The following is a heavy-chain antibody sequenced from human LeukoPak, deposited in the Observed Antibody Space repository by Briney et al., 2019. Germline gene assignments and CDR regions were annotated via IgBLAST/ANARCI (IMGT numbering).Heavy chain of an antibody. CDR2: INSDGSTT. D-gene: IGHD6-19*01. Sequence: GGSLRLSCAASGFTFSNYWMHWVRQAPGKGLVWVSRINSDGSTTNYADSVKGRFTISRDNAKNTLYLQMNSLRAEDTAVYYCARDYRYSSYYMDVWGKGTTVTISS. CDR1: GFTFSNYW. CDR3: ARDYRYSSYYMDV. V-gene: IGHV3-74*01. J-gene: IGHJ6*03.